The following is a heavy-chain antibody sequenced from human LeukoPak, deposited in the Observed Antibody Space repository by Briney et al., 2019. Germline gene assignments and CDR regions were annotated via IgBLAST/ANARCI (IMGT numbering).Heavy chain of an antibody. CDR2: INPSGRI. J-gene: IGHJ6*03. Sequence: SSEILSLTCAVYGGSFSGYYWTWIRQAPGKGLEWIGEINPSGRISYNPSLKSRLTISVDDSKNQFSLNLRSLTAADTAVYYCARGRQEVSMIVVVMTAVSYYLDVWGKGTTVTVS. V-gene: IGHV4-34*01. CDR3: ARGRQEVSMIVVVMTAVSYYLDV. CDR1: GGSFSGYY. D-gene: IGHD3-22*01.